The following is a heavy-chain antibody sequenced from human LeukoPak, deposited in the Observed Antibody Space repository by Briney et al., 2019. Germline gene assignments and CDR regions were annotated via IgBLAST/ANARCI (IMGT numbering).Heavy chain of an antibody. Sequence: GASVKVSCKASGYTFTIYGISWVRQAPGQGLEWMGWISAYNGNTNYAQKLQGRVTMTTDTSTSAAYMELRSLRSDDTAVYYCARRSGVGAYYYMDVWGKGTTVTVSS. CDR2: ISAYNGNT. CDR3: ARRSGVGAYYYMDV. CDR1: GYTFTIYG. D-gene: IGHD1-26*01. J-gene: IGHJ6*03. V-gene: IGHV1-18*01.